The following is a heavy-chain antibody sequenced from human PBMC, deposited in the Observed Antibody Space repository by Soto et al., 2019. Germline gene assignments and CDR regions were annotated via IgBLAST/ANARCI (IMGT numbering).Heavy chain of an antibody. V-gene: IGHV3-7*01. CDR1: GFTFSSYW. Sequence: GGSLRLSCAASGFTFSSYWMSWVRQAPGKGLEWVANIKQDGSEKYYVDSVKGRFTISRDNAKNSLYLQMNSLRAEDTAVYYCARDGKRFLEWLLLHYGTDVWGQGTTVTVSS. CDR3: ARDGKRFLEWLLLHYGTDV. CDR2: IKQDGSEK. J-gene: IGHJ6*02. D-gene: IGHD3-3*01.